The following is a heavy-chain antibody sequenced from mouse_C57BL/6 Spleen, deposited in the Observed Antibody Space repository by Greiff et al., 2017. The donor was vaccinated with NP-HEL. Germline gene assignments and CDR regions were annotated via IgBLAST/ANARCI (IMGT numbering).Heavy chain of an antibody. V-gene: IGHV1-61*01. CDR3: ARTVSNCVFDY. D-gene: IGHD4-1*01. CDR1: GYTFTSYW. CDR2: IYPSDSET. Sequence: VQLQQPGAELVRPGSSVKLSCKASGYTFTSYWMDWVKQRPGQGLEWIGNIYPSDSETHYNQKFKDKATLTVDKSSSTAYMQLSSLTSEDSAVYYCARTVSNCVFDYWGQGTTLTVSS. J-gene: IGHJ2*01.